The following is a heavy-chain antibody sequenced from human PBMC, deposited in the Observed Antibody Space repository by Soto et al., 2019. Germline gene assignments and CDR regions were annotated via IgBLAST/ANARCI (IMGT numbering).Heavy chain of an antibody. CDR2: FDPEDGET. V-gene: IGHV1-24*01. J-gene: IGHJ3*02. CDR1: GYTLTELS. CDR3: ARGEKIAVAGKLSVFDI. D-gene: IGHD6-19*01. Sequence: ASVKVSCKVSGYTLTELSMHWVRQAPGKGLEWMGGFDPEDGETIYAQKFQGRVTMTEDTSTDTAYMELSSLRSEDTAVYYCARGEKIAVAGKLSVFDIWGQGTMVTVSS.